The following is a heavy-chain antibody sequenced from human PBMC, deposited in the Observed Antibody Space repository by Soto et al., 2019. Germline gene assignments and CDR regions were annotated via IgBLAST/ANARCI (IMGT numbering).Heavy chain of an antibody. V-gene: IGHV4-59*01. J-gene: IGHJ5*02. CDR1: GGSISSYY. D-gene: IGHD2-21*01. Sequence: SETLSLTCTVSGGSISSYYWSWIRQPPGKGLEWIGYIYYSGSTYYNPSLKSRVTISVDTSKNQFSLKLSSVTAADTAVYYCASSFDCGGDCFHPWGQGTLVTVSS. CDR3: ASSFDCGGDCFHP. CDR2: IYYSGST.